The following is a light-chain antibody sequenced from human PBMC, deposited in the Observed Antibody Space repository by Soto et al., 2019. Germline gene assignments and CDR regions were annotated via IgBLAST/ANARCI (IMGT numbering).Light chain of an antibody. Sequence: EIVMTQSPATLSLSPGERAALSCRASQSINSELAWYQQKPGQPPRLLIYGASTRATGVPARFTGSESGSEFPLTISGLQSEDFAVYYCQQGHNWPLTFGQGPRLEI. CDR3: QQGHNWPLT. J-gene: IGKJ2*01. CDR2: GAS. V-gene: IGKV3-15*01. CDR1: QSINSE.